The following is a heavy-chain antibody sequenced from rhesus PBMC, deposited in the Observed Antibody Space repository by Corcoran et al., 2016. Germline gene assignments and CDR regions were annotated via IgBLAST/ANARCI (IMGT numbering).Heavy chain of an antibody. D-gene: IGHD2-15*01. V-gene: IGHV4S7*01. CDR2: FYGGRGST. Sequence: QVQLQESGPGVVKPSETLSLTCAVSGGSISGYYLWSWIRQPPGKGLEWIGYFYGGRGSTSYNPSLKSRVISSIDTSKNQFSLKLSSVTAAGTAVYYCARETGVLTALFDYWGQGVLVTVSS. CDR3: ARETGVLTALFDY. J-gene: IGHJ4*01. CDR1: GGSISGYYL.